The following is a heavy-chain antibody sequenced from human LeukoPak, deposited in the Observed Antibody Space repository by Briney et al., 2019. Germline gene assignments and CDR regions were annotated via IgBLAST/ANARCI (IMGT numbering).Heavy chain of an antibody. Sequence: SETLSLTCAVYGGSFSGYYWSWIRQPPGKGLEWIGEINHSGSTNYNPSLKSRVTISVDTSKNQFPLKLSSVTAADTAVYYCARIVGATRNLYYYYYMDVWGKGTTVTVSS. J-gene: IGHJ6*03. D-gene: IGHD1-26*01. CDR1: GGSFSGYY. CDR2: INHSGST. CDR3: ARIVGATRNLYYYYYMDV. V-gene: IGHV4-34*01.